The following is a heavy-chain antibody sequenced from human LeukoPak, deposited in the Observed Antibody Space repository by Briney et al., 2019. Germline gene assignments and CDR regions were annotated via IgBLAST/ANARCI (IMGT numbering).Heavy chain of an antibody. V-gene: IGHV4-34*01. CDR1: GGSFSGYY. Sequence: SETLSLTCAVYGGSFSGYYWSWIRQPPGKGLEWIGEINHSGSTNYNPSLKSRVTISVDTSKNQFSLKLSSVTAADTAVYYCARVFVIRRQQLRQPRFDPWGQGTLVTVSS. D-gene: IGHD6-13*01. CDR2: INHSGST. J-gene: IGHJ5*02. CDR3: ARVFVIRRQQLRQPRFDP.